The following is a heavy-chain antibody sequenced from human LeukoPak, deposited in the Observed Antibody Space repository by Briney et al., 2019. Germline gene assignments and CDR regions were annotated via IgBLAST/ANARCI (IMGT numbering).Heavy chain of an antibody. CDR1: GYTFTSYY. J-gene: IGHJ3*02. CDR3: ASSGSYFMEHDAFDI. Sequence: ASVKVSCKASGYTFTSYYMHWVRQAPGQGLEWMGIINPSGGSTSYAQKFQGRVTMTRDIYTSTVYMELSSLRCEDTAVYYCASSGSYFMEHDAFDIWGQGTMVTVSS. V-gene: IGHV1-46*01. CDR2: INPSGGST. D-gene: IGHD1-26*01.